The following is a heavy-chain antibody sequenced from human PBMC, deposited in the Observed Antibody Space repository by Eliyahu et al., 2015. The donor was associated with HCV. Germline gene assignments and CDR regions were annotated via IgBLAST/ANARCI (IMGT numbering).Heavy chain of an antibody. J-gene: IGHJ4*02. D-gene: IGHD6-19*01. Sequence: EVQLLESGGGLVQPGGSLRLSCAASQFTFSSYAMSWVRQAPGKGLEGVSGISGSGGNTYYADSVKGRFTISRDNSKNTLYLQMNSLRAEDTAVYYCAKGQWLGTYLVDYWGQGTLVTVSS. CDR3: AKGQWLGTYLVDY. CDR2: ISGSGGNT. CDR1: QFTFSSYA. V-gene: IGHV3-23*01.